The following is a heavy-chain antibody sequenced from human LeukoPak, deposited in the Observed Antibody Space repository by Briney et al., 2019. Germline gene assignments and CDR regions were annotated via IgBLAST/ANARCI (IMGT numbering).Heavy chain of an antibody. CDR2: IIPIFGTA. CDR1: GGTFSSYA. J-gene: IGHJ4*02. D-gene: IGHD3-10*01. CDR3: ARDPSHAMVRGVIAINYFDY. Sequence: AASVKVSCKASGGTFSSYAISWVRQAPGQGLEWMGGIIPIFGTANYAQKFQGRVTITADESTSTAYMELSSLRSEDTAVYYCARDPSHAMVRGVIAINYFDYWGQGTLVTVSS. V-gene: IGHV1-69*13.